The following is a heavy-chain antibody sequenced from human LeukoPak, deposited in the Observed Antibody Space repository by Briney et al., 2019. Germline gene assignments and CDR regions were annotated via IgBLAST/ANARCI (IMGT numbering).Heavy chain of an antibody. D-gene: IGHD3-22*01. CDR2: INPNSGGT. CDR1: GYTFTGYY. J-gene: IGHJ4*02. CDR3: ARPGAQYYYDSSGYYFHWDY. V-gene: IGHV1-2*02. Sequence: GASVKVSCKASGYTFTGYYMHWVRQAPGQGLEWMGWINPNSGGTNYAQKFQGRVTMTRDTSISTAYMELSRLRSDDTAVYYCARPGAQYYYDSSGYYFHWDYWGQGTLVTVSS.